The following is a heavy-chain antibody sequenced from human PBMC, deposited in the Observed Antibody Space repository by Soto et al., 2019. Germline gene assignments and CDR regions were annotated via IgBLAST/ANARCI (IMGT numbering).Heavy chain of an antibody. D-gene: IGHD3-3*01. CDR2: ISGSGGST. CDR3: AKDPNPITIFGVVHFDY. CDR1: GFTVSSSP. V-gene: IGHV3-23*01. Sequence: SLTRSCAASGFTVSSSPMSWYRQETGKGLEWVSAISGSGGSTYYADSVKGRFTISRDNSKNTLYLQMNSLRAEDTAVYYCAKDPNPITIFGVVHFDYWGQGTLVTGSS. J-gene: IGHJ4*02.